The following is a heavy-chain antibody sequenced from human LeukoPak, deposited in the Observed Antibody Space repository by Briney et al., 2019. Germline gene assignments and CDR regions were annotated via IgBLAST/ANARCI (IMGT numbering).Heavy chain of an antibody. Sequence: GGSLSLSCVASEFTLKTHYINWVRQATEKGLEWVSVIDSDYTTYYTDSVKGRFTISRDNSKNTVFLQMNSLRAEDTAVYYCARDPPSHKYRGAFDVWGQGTFVTVSS. J-gene: IGHJ3*01. D-gene: IGHD5-12*01. CDR2: IDSDYTT. CDR1: EFTLKTHY. CDR3: ARDPPSHKYRGAFDV. V-gene: IGHV3-53*01.